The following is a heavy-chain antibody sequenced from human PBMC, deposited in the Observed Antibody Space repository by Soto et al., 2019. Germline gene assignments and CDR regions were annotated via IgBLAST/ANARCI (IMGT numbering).Heavy chain of an antibody. CDR2: IIPILGIA. Sequence: QVQLVQSGAEVKKPGSSVKVSCKASGGTFSSYTISWVRQAPGQGLEWMGRIIPILGIANYAQKFQGRVTITEDKSTSTAYMELSSLRSEDTAVYYCANVGYCSSPSCPGYFQHWGQGTLVPVSS. CDR1: GGTFSSYT. J-gene: IGHJ1*01. CDR3: ANVGYCSSPSCPGYFQH. D-gene: IGHD2-2*01. V-gene: IGHV1-69*02.